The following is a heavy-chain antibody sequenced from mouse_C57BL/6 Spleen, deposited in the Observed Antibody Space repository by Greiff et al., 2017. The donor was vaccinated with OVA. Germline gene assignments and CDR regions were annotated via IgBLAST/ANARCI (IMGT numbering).Heavy chain of an antibody. CDR2: IDPSDSET. J-gene: IGHJ4*01. CDR3: ARRPRGYYDYAMDY. Sequence: QVQLQQPGAELVRPGSSVKLSCKASGYTFTSYWMHWVKQRPIQGLEWIGNIDPSDSETHYNQKFKDKATLTVDKSSSTAYMQLSSLTSEDSAVYDCARRPRGYYDYAMDYWGQGTSVTVSS. CDR1: GYTFTSYW. V-gene: IGHV1-52*01. D-gene: IGHD1-1*02.